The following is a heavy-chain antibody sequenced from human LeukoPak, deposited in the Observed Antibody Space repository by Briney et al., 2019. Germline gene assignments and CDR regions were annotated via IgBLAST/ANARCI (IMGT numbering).Heavy chain of an antibody. V-gene: IGHV3-23*01. CDR2: ISGSGGST. D-gene: IGHD2-2*01. Sequence: GGSLRLSCAASGFTFSSYAMCWVRQAPGKGLEWVSAISGSGGSTYYADSVKGRFTISRDNSKNTLYLQMNSLRAEDTAVYYCAKRGLWCSSTSCPLNFQHWGQGTLVTVSS. J-gene: IGHJ1*01. CDR3: AKRGLWCSSTSCPLNFQH. CDR1: GFTFSSYA.